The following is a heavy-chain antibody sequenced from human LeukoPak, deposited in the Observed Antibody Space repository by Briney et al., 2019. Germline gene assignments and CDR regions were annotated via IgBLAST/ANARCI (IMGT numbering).Heavy chain of an antibody. CDR2: MNPNSGNT. D-gene: IGHD7-27*01. J-gene: IGHJ5*02. CDR1: GYTFTSYG. Sequence: ASVKVSCKASGYTFTSYGISWVRQAPGQGLEWMGWMNPNSGNTGYAQKFQGRVTITRNTSISTAYMELSSLRSEDTAVYYCARGELGNWFDPWGQGTLVTVSS. V-gene: IGHV1-8*03. CDR3: ARGELGNWFDP.